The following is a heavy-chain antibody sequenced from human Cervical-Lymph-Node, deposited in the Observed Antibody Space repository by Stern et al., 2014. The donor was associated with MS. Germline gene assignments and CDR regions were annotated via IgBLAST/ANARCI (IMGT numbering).Heavy chain of an antibody. Sequence: EVQLVESGGGLVQPGGSLRLSCAASGITLSSYWMHWVRQAPGKWLVWVSRINSDVSSTSYVDSVKCRFTISRDNAKNTLYLQMNSLRAEDTAAYYCARSVGSSSDYFDYWGQGTLVTVSS. CDR3: ARSVGSSSDYFDY. J-gene: IGHJ4*02. CDR2: INSDVSST. D-gene: IGHD6-6*01. V-gene: IGHV3-74*01. CDR1: GITLSSYW.